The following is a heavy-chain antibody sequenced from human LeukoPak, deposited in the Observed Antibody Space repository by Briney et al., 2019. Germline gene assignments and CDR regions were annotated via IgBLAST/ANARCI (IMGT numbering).Heavy chain of an antibody. CDR3: ARVSSSWYQDWYFDL. V-gene: IGHV3-21*01. CDR2: ISSSSSYI. CDR1: GFTFSSYG. J-gene: IGHJ2*01. Sequence: GGSLRLSCAASGFTFSSYGMRWVRQAPGKGLQWVSSISSSSSYIYYADSVKGRFTISRDNAKNSLYLQMNSLRAEDTAVYYCARVSSSWYQDWYFDLWGRGTLVTVSS. D-gene: IGHD6-13*01.